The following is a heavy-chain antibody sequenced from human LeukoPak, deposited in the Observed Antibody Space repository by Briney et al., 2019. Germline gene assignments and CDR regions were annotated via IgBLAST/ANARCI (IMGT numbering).Heavy chain of an antibody. CDR1: GVSLNSGSYY. D-gene: IGHD3-22*01. V-gene: IGHV4-61*02. CDR3: ASLPFYFDGSGSYNHY. J-gene: IGHJ4*02. CDR2: ISTSGNT. Sequence: PSETLSLTCTVSGVSLNSGSYYWSWIRQSAGKGLEWIGRISTSGNTNYNPSLKSRVTISVDTSKNQFSLKLNSVTAADTAVYYCASLPFYFDGSGSYNHYWGQGTLVTVSS.